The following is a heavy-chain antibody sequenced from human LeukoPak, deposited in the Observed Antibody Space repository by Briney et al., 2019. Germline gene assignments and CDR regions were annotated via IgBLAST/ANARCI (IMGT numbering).Heavy chain of an antibody. V-gene: IGHV4-34*01. Sequence: SETLSLTCAVYGGSFSGYYWSWIRQPPGKGLEWIGEINHSGSTNYNPSLKSRVTISLDTSRNQFSLKLNSVTAADTAVYYCAKSNGYGLIDIWGQGTMATVSS. CDR2: INHSGST. D-gene: IGHD3-10*01. CDR3: AKSNGYGLIDI. CDR1: GGSFSGYY. J-gene: IGHJ3*01.